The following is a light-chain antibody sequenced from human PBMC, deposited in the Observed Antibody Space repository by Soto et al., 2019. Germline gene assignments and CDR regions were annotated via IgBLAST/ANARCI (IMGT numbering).Light chain of an antibody. CDR2: EVS. J-gene: IGLJ3*02. Sequence: QSALTQPASVSGSPGQSITISCTGTSSDVGGYNYVSWYQKHPGKAPKLMISEVSNRPSGVSNRFSGSKSGTTASLTISGLQAEDEADYYCSSYTGGSIWVFGGGTKLTVL. V-gene: IGLV2-14*01. CDR1: SSDVGGYNY. CDR3: SSYTGGSIWV.